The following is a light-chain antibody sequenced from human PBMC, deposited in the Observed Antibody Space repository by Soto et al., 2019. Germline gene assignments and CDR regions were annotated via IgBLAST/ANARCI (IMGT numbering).Light chain of an antibody. J-gene: IGKJ1*01. Sequence: DIQMTQSPSTLSASVGDRVTITCRASQSISSWLAWYQQKPGKAPKLLIYDASSLESGVPSRFSGSGSGTEFTLTISGLQPDDFATYYCQQYNSYSRTFGPGTKVDIK. CDR1: QSISSW. CDR3: QQYNSYSRT. CDR2: DAS. V-gene: IGKV1-5*01.